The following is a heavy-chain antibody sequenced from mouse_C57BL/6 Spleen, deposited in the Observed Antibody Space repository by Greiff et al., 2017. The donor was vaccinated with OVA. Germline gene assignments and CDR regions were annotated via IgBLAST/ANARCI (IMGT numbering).Heavy chain of an antibody. D-gene: IGHD1-1*01. CDR3: ARSDFITTVVALYYYAMDY. CDR1: GYTFTDYY. J-gene: IGHJ4*01. Sequence: VKLQESGAELVRPGASVKLSCKASGYTFTDYYINWVKQRPGQGLEWIARIYPGSGNTYYNEKFKGKATLTAEKSSSTAYMQLSSLTSEDSAVYFCARSDFITTVVALYYYAMDYWGQGTSVTVSS. CDR2: IYPGSGNT. V-gene: IGHV1-76*01.